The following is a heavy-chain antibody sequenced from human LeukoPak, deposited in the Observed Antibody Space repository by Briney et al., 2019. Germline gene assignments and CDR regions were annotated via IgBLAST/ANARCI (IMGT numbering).Heavy chain of an antibody. CDR2: ITGNGGST. J-gene: IGHJ4*02. V-gene: IGHV3-23*01. D-gene: IGHD7-27*01. Sequence: AGSLRLSCAAPGFTFNSYAMHSVRQAPDKGLDRVPAITGNGGSTYYADSVKGRFTISRDNSKNTLYLQMNSLRAEDTAVYYCAKTTPSFNWGQFDYWGQGTLVTVSS. CDR1: GFTFNSYA. CDR3: AKTTPSFNWGQFDY.